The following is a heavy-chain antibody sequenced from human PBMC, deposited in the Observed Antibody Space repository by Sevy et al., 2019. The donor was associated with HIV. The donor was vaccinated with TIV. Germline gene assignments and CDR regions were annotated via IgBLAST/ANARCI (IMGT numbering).Heavy chain of an antibody. D-gene: IGHD3-10*01. V-gene: IGHV3-30*02. CDR1: GFNFSPYG. CDR3: VKDPHYDFFDY. Sequence: GVSLRLSCAASGFNFSPYGMHWVRQAPGKGLEWVSFIGYDGNKIFYADSVRGRFTVSRDNSKNTLYLQMNSLSTEDTAVYYCVKDPHYDFFDYWGQGILVTVSS. J-gene: IGHJ4*02. CDR2: IGYDGNKI.